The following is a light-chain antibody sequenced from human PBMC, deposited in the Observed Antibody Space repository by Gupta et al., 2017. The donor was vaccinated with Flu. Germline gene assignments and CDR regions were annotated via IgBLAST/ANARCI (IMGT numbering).Light chain of an antibody. J-gene: IGKJ4*01. CDR1: QSVSSS. Sequence: EIVMTQSPATLSVSQGERATLSCRASQSVSSSLAWYQQKPGPPPRLLIYGASNRATGIPARFGGGGEGTDFTLTSSSRQSEDFAVYYRQHDNNLNTFGGGTRVEIK. CDR2: GAS. CDR3: QHDNNLNT. V-gene: IGKV3-15*01.